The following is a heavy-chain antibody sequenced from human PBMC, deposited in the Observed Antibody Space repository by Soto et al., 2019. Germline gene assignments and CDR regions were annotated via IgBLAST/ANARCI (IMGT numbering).Heavy chain of an antibody. V-gene: IGHV3-30-3*01. CDR3: SRGPSSLTRFDY. CDR1: GFTFSSYA. Sequence: PGGSLRLSCAAFGFTFSSYAMHWVRQAPGKGLEWVAVISYDGSNKYYADSVKGRFTISRDNSKNTLYLQMNSLRADDTAVYYCSRGPSSLTRFDYWGQGTLVTVSS. J-gene: IGHJ4*02. CDR2: ISYDGSNK. D-gene: IGHD2-2*01.